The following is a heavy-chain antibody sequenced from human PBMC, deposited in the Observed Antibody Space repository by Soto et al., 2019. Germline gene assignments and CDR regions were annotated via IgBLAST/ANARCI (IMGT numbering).Heavy chain of an antibody. V-gene: IGHV1-46*03. Sequence: QVQLVQSGAEVKKPGASVKISCEASGYSFTSQYVHWVRQAPGQGLEWMGIINPNGGSTTHAQKFQGRGTLTRDRSRRTVFRGLGSPASEDTGVFFCGREQGVRPGGGGTEPLDIWGQGTMVTVAS. J-gene: IGHJ3*02. D-gene: IGHD3-16*01. CDR3: GREQGVRPGGGGTEPLDI. CDR1: GYSFTSQY. CDR2: INPNGGST.